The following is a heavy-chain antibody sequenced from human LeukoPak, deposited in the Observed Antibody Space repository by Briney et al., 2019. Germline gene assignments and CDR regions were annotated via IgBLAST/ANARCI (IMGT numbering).Heavy chain of an antibody. CDR2: ISGSGGST. J-gene: IGHJ4*02. D-gene: IGHD5-12*01. CDR1: GITLSNYA. V-gene: IGHV3-23*01. Sequence: GGSLRLSCAVSGITLSNYAMSWVRQAPGKGLEWVSAISGSGGSTYYADSVKGRFTISRDNSKNTLYLQMNSLRAEDTAVYYCAKDQRYSGYDCPFDYWGQGTLVTVSS. CDR3: AKDQRYSGYDCPFDY.